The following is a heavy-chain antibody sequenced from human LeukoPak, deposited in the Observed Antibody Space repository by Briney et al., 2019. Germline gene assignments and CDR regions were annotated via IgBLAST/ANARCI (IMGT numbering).Heavy chain of an antibody. CDR1: GGSFGGYY. J-gene: IGHJ5*02. Sequence: SETLSLTCAVYGGSFGGYYWGWIRQRPGKGREWSGEINHSGSTNYNPSLKSRDTISVDTSKSQYPLELSSETAAYPAVYYCARVRNLHNWLDPRRQETLVTVSS. CDR2: INHSGST. CDR3: ARVRNLHNWLDP. D-gene: IGHD1-14*01. V-gene: IGHV4-34*01.